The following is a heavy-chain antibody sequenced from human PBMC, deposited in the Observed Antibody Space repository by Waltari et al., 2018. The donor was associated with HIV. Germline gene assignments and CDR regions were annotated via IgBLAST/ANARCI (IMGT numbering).Heavy chain of an antibody. J-gene: IGHJ4*02. V-gene: IGHV4-59*01. CDR2: IYHSGST. CDR3: AREGTYGGTARPEKGLDS. CDR1: GGFINNYY. Sequence: QVQLQESGPGLVKPSETLSLTCTVPGGFINNYYWNWIRQPPGKGLEWIGYIYHSGSTNYNPSFKSRVTISVDTSRNEFSLKLTSVTAADTAVYYCAREGTYGGTARPEKGLDSWGQGILVSVSS. D-gene: IGHD6-6*01.